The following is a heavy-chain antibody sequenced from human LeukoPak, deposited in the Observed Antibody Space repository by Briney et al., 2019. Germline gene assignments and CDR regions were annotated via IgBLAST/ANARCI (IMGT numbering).Heavy chain of an antibody. D-gene: IGHD3-22*01. CDR3: AKGSSGYYYGYFDY. V-gene: IGHV3-23*01. Sequence: GGSLRLSCAASGFTFSSYAMTWVRQAPGKGLEWVAAISVSGGSTWSADSVKGRFTISRDNSKNTLYLQMNSLRAEVTALYYCAKGSSGYYYGYFDYWGQGTLVTVSS. CDR1: GFTFSSYA. CDR2: ISVSGGST. J-gene: IGHJ4*02.